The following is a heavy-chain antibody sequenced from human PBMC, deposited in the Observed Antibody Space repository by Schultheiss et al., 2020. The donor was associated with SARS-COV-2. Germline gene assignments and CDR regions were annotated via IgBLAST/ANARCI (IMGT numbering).Heavy chain of an antibody. Sequence: SQTLSLTCTVSGGSISCYYWSWIRQPAGKGLEWIGRIYTSGSTNYNPSLKSRVTMSVDTSKNQFSLKLSSVTAADTAVYYCARGGRWYYYNWFDPWGQGTLVTVSS. CDR1: GGSISCYY. D-gene: IGHD2/OR15-2a*01. J-gene: IGHJ5*02. V-gene: IGHV4-4*07. CDR2: IYTSGST. CDR3: ARGGRWYYYNWFDP.